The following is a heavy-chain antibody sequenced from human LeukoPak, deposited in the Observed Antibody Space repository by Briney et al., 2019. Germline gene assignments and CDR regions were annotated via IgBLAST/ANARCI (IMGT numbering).Heavy chain of an antibody. CDR1: GGSISSSSYY. CDR2: INHSGST. V-gene: IGHV4-39*07. J-gene: IGHJ4*02. CDR3: AREGDTTMVRGVITYTY. Sequence: SETLSLTCTVSGGSISSSSYYWGWIRQPPGKGLEWIGEINHSGSTNYNPSLKSRVTISVDTSKNQFSLKLSSVTAADTAVYYCAREGDTTMVRGVITYTYWGQGTLVTVSS. D-gene: IGHD3-10*01.